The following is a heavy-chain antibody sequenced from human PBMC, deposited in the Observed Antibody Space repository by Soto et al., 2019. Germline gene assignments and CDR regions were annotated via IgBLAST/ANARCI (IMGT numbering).Heavy chain of an antibody. CDR3: ARNAGGSGRVYY. CDR2: ISAYNGNT. J-gene: IGHJ4*02. D-gene: IGHD3-10*01. V-gene: IGHV1-18*01. CDR1: GYTFTSYG. Sequence: QVQLVQSGAEVKKPGASVKVSCKASGYTFTSYGISWVRQAPGQGLEWMGWISAYNGNTNYAQKLQGTVTMTTGTATGTAYKELRIPRSDGTAVYYCARNAGGSGRVYYWGQGTLVTVSS.